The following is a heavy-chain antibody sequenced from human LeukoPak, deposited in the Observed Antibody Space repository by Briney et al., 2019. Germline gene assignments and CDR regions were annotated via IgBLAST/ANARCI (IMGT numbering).Heavy chain of an antibody. CDR2: ISGSGHTT. Sequence: GGSLRLSCAASGFTFSNYAMTWVRQAPGKGLEWVSGISGSGHTTYYADPVKGRFTISRDNSKSTLYLQMNSLRAEDTAVYYCAKDDLGNGYFPDYWGQGTLVTVSS. CDR3: AKDDLGNGYFPDY. D-gene: IGHD3-22*01. V-gene: IGHV3-23*01. J-gene: IGHJ4*02. CDR1: GFTFSNYA.